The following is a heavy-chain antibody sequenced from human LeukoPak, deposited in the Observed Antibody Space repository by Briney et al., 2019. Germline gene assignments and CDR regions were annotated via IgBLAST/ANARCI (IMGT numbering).Heavy chain of an antibody. CDR1: GGSFSGYY. Sequence: SETLSLTCAVYGGSFSGYYWSWIRQPPGKGLEWIGEINHSGSTNYNPSLKSRVTISVDTSKNQFSLKLSSVTAADTAVYYCARGRRNSSGWFKKYYFDYWGQGTLVTVSS. CDR2: INHSGST. V-gene: IGHV4-34*01. CDR3: ARGRRNSSGWFKKYYFDY. D-gene: IGHD3-22*01. J-gene: IGHJ4*02.